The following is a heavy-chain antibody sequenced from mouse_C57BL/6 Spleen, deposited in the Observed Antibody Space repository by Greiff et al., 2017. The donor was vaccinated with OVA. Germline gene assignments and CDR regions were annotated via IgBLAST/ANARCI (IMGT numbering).Heavy chain of an antibody. CDR1: GYTFTDYN. D-gene: IGHD2-2*01. J-gene: IGHJ4*01. CDR2: INPNNGGT. V-gene: IGHV1-22*01. Sequence: EVQLQQSGPELVKPGASVKMSCKASGYTFTDYNMHWVKQSHGKSLEWIGYINPNNGGTSYNQKFKGKATLTVNKSSSTAYMELRRLTSEDSAVYYCARSPRSTMVTTTIFGDAMDYWGQGTSVTVSS. CDR3: ARSPRSTMVTTTIFGDAMDY.